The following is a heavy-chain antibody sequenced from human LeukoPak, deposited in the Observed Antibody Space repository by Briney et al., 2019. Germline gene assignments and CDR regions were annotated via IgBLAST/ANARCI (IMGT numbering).Heavy chain of an antibody. J-gene: IGHJ6*02. CDR1: GFTFSSYG. CDR2: ISYDGSNK. V-gene: IGHV3-30*18. Sequence: PGGSLRLSCAASGFTFSSYGMHWVRQAPGKGLEWVAVISYDGSNKYYADSVKGRFTISRDNSKNTLYLQMNSLRAEDTAVYYCAKGAGIYSSGLTQMGYYYGMDVWGQGTTVTVSS. D-gene: IGHD3-22*01. CDR3: AKGAGIYSSGLTQMGYYYGMDV.